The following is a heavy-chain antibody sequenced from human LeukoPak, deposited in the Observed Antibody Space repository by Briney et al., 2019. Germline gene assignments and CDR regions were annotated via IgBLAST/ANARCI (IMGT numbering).Heavy chain of an antibody. D-gene: IGHD6-13*01. J-gene: IGHJ4*02. Sequence: GGSLRLSCAASGFTFSSYGMHWVRQAPGKGLEWVAFIRYDGSNKHYADSVKGRFTISRDNSKNTLYLQMNSLRAEDTAVYYCVVYSSSWYGPQDYFDYWGQGTLVTVSS. CDR3: VVYSSSWYGPQDYFDY. CDR1: GFTFSSYG. CDR2: IRYDGSNK. V-gene: IGHV3-30*02.